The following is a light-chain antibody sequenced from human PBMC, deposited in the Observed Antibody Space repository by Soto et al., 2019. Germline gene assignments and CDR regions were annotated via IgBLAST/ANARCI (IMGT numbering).Light chain of an antibody. CDR2: DAN. J-gene: IGLJ1*01. V-gene: IGLV2-14*01. CDR3: SSYTSSSTLWV. Sequence: QSVLTQPASVSGSPGQSITISCTGTSSDVGGYNYVSWYQQHPGKAPKLMIYDANNRPSGVSNRFSGSKSGNTASLTISGLQAEDEADYYCSSYTSSSTLWVFGTGTKLTVL. CDR1: SSDVGGYNY.